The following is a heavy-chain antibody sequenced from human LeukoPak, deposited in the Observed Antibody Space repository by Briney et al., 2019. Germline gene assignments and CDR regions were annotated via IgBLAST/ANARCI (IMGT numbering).Heavy chain of an antibody. Sequence: GGSLRLSCAASGFTFSSYAMSWVRQAPGKGLEWVANIKQDGSEKYYVDSVKGRFTISRDNAKNSLYLQMNSLRAEDTAVYYCAREGLESFDYWGQGTLVTVPS. J-gene: IGHJ4*02. D-gene: IGHD1-1*01. CDR3: AREGLESFDY. CDR1: GFTFSSYA. CDR2: IKQDGSEK. V-gene: IGHV3-7*01.